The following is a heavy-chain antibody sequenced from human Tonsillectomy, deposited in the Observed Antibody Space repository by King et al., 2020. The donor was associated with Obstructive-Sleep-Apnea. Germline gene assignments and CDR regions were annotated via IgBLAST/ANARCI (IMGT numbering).Heavy chain of an antibody. CDR1: GFTFSSYA. CDR2: ISSNGGST. CDR3: ARVQYYYDSSGYLGFDAFDI. Sequence: VQLVESGGGLVQPGGSLRLSCAASGFTFSSYAMHWVRQAPGKGLEYVSAISSNGGSTYYANSVKGRFTISRDNSKNTLYLQMGSLRAEDMAVYYCARVQYYYDSSGYLGFDAFDIWGQGTMVTVSS. D-gene: IGHD3-22*01. J-gene: IGHJ3*02. V-gene: IGHV3-64*01.